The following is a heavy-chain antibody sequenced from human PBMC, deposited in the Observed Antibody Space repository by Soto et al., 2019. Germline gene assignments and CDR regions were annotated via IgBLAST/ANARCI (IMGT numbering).Heavy chain of an antibody. CDR3: ARDLGGYSYGYVGSMVNYYMDV. V-gene: IGHV1-69*04. Sequence: ASVKVSCTASGGTFSSYTSIWVRQAPGQGLEWMGRIIPILGIANYAQKFQGRVTITADKSTSTAYMELSSLRSEDTAVYYCARDLGGYSYGYVGSMVNYYMDVWGKGTTVTVSS. J-gene: IGHJ6*03. D-gene: IGHD5-18*01. CDR1: GGTFSSYT. CDR2: IIPILGIA.